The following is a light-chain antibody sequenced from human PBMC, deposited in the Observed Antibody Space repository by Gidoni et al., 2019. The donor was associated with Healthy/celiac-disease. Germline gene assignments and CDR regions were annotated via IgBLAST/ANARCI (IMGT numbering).Light chain of an antibody. Sequence: DIQMTQSPSSLSASVADRVTITCRASQSISSYLNWYQQKPGKAPKLLIYAASSLQSGVPSRFSGSGSGTDFTRTISSLQPEDFATYYCQQSYSTPPITFGQGTRLEIK. CDR2: AAS. J-gene: IGKJ5*01. CDR1: QSISSY. CDR3: QQSYSTPPIT. V-gene: IGKV1-39*01.